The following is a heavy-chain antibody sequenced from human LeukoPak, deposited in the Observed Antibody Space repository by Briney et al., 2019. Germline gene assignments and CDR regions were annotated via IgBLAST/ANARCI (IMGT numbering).Heavy chain of an antibody. Sequence: AASVKVSCKASGGTFSSYAISWVRQAPGQGLEWMGGIIPIFGTANYAQKFQGRVTITADKSTSTAYMELSSLRSEDTAVYYCAREWEQQLVNDAFDIWGQGTMVTVSS. CDR3: AREWEQQLVNDAFDI. CDR2: IIPIFGTA. D-gene: IGHD6-13*01. CDR1: GGTFSSYA. V-gene: IGHV1-69*06. J-gene: IGHJ3*02.